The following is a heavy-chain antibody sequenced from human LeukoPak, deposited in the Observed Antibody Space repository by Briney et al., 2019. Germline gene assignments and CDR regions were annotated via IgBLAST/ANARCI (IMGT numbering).Heavy chain of an antibody. CDR2: IIPIFGTA. CDR1: GGTFSSYA. V-gene: IGHV1-69*01. Sequence: SVKVSCKASGGTFSSYAISWVRQAPGQGLEWMGGIIPIFGTANYAQKFQGRVTITADESTSTAYMELSSLRSEDTAVYYCAREFFRGGDCYFFDYWGQGTLVTVSS. D-gene: IGHD2-21*02. J-gene: IGHJ4*02. CDR3: AREFFRGGDCYFFDY.